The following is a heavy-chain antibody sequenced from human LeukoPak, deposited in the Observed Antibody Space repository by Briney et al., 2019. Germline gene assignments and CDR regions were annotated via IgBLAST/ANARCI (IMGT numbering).Heavy chain of an antibody. V-gene: IGHV4-38-2*02. CDR2: IYHSGST. Sequence: TSETLSLTCTVSGYSINSGFYWGWIRQPPGKGLEWIGNIYHSGSTFYNPSLKSRLTISIDTSKIQFSLKLSSVTAADTAVYYCARGFTIVPAVFDYWGQGTLVTVSS. CDR1: GYSINSGFY. D-gene: IGHD2-2*01. CDR3: ARGFTIVPAVFDY. J-gene: IGHJ4*02.